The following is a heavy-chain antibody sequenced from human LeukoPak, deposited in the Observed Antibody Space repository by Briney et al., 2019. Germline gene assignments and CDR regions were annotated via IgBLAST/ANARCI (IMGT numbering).Heavy chain of an antibody. CDR2: ISGSGGST. V-gene: IGHV3-23*01. J-gene: IGHJ4*02. D-gene: IGHD6-13*01. CDR1: GFTFSSYA. Sequence: GGSLRLSRAASGFTFSSYAMSWVRQAPGKGLEWVSAISGSGGSTYYADSVKGRFTISRDNSKNTLYLQMNSLRAEDTAVYYCAKADSSSWFYYFDYWGQGTLVTVSS. CDR3: AKADSSSWFYYFDY.